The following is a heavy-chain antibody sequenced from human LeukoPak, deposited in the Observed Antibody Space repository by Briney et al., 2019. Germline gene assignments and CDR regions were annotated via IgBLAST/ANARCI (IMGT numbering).Heavy chain of an antibody. D-gene: IGHD5-12*01. Sequence: ASVKVSCKAAGYTFAISSINWVRQAPGQGLEWMGWISGNDGRTNYAQKFQGRVTLTTDTATSTAYMELRSLRSDDTAVYYCARGSSIVAPLDGLDIWGQGTMVTVSS. CDR3: ARGSSIVAPLDGLDI. V-gene: IGHV1-18*01. CDR2: ISGNDGRT. J-gene: IGHJ3*02. CDR1: GYTFAISS.